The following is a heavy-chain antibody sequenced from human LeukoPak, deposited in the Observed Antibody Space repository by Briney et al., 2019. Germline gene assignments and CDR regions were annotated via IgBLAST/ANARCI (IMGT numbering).Heavy chain of an antibody. CDR1: GFTFSSYT. Sequence: GGSLRLSCVASGFTFSSYTMSWVRQAPGKGLEWVSAISGSGGSTYYADSVKGRFTISRDNSKNTLYLQMNSLRAEDTAVYYCAKGVGSGWPTFASNIAFDIWGQGTMVTVSS. CDR2: ISGSGGST. CDR3: AKGVGSGWPTFASNIAFDI. V-gene: IGHV3-23*01. D-gene: IGHD6-19*01. J-gene: IGHJ3*02.